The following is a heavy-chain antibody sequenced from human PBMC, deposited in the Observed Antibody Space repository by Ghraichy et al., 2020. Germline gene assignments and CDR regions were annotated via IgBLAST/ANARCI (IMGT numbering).Heavy chain of an antibody. CDR1: GFIFSNYA. CDR3: AKSDCGSGGCKLMDY. Sequence: GESLNISCAASGFIFSNYAMSWVRLAPGKGLEWVSGLSGTGDSTHYADSVKGRFTISRDNSKNTLYLQMSDLRAEDTAVYYCAKSDCGSGGCKLMDYWGQGTLITVSS. J-gene: IGHJ4*02. D-gene: IGHD2-15*01. CDR2: LSGTGDST. V-gene: IGHV3-23*01.